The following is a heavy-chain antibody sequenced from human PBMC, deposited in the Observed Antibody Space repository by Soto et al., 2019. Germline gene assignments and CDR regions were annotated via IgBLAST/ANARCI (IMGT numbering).Heavy chain of an antibody. V-gene: IGHV4-28*01. D-gene: IGHD1-26*01. CDR1: CYSITSRNR. Sequence: DTLSLSCANACYSITSRNRWGPIRNPPGKGLEWIGYIYYSGTTYYNPSLKSRVTMSVDTSKNQFSLKLTSVTAVDTAVYYCARREIQGPIDYWGQGTLVTVSS. CDR3: ARREIQGPIDY. J-gene: IGHJ4*02. CDR2: IYYSGTT.